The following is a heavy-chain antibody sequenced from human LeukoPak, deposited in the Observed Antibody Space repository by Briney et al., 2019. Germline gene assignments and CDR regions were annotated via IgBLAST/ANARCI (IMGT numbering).Heavy chain of an antibody. V-gene: IGHV4-61*01. CDR3: ARDLCSGGSCYPLDYYGMDV. D-gene: IGHD2-15*01. Sequence: KPSETLSPTCTVSGGSVSSGNYYWSWIRQPPGKGLEWIGYIYYSGNTNYNPSLKSRVTISVDTSKNQFSLKLSSVTAADTAVYYCARDLCSGGSCYPLDYYGMDVWGQGTTVTVSS. CDR2: IYYSGNT. J-gene: IGHJ6*02. CDR1: GGSVSSGNYY.